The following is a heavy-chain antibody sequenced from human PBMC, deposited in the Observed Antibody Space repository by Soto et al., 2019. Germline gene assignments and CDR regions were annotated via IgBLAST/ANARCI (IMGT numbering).Heavy chain of an antibody. V-gene: IGHV4-30-4*01. J-gene: IGHJ5*02. D-gene: IGHD6-13*01. CDR1: GGSISSGDFY. CDR2: ISYSGST. CDR3: ASSAPTAGTYNFNTFAP. Sequence: PSETLSLTCTVSGGSISSGDFYWSWIRQPPGRGLEWIGYISYSGSTYYNTSLKSRVTISVDTSKNQFSLKLNSVTAAETAEYYSASSAPTAGTYNFNTFAPGGQGTLVTVAP.